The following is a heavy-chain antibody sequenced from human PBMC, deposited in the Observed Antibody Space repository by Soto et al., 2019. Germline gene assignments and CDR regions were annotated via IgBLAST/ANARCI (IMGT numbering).Heavy chain of an antibody. D-gene: IGHD2-21*02. V-gene: IGHV3-30-3*01. J-gene: IGHJ4*02. CDR3: ARDGVTQYYFDY. CDR2: ISYDGSNK. CDR1: GFTFSSYA. Sequence: GGSLRLSCAASGFTFSSYAMHWVRQAPGKGLEWVAVISYDGSNKYYADSVKGRFTISRDNSKNTPYLQMNSLRAEDTAVYYCARDGVTQYYFDYWGQGTLVTVSS.